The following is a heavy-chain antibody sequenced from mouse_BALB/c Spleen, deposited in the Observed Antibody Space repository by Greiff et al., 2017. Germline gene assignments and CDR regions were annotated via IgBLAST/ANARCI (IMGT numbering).Heavy chain of an antibody. Sequence: LQQPGSELVRPGASVKLSCKASGYTFTSYWMHWVQQRPGQGLEWIGNIYPGSGSTNYDEKFKNKATLTVDTSSSTAYMQLSSLTSEDSAVYYCTRGAGYYVFYAMDYWGQGTSVTVSS. D-gene: IGHD2-3*01. CDR3: TRGAGYYVFYAMDY. V-gene: IGHV1S22*01. J-gene: IGHJ4*01. CDR2: IYPGSGST. CDR1: GYTFTSYW.